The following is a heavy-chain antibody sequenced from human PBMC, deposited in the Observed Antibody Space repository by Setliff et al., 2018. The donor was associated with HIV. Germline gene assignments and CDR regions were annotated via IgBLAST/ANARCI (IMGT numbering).Heavy chain of an antibody. D-gene: IGHD3-22*01. CDR1: GYTFTGYY. V-gene: IGHV1-8*03. Sequence: GASVKVSCKASGYTFTGYYIHWVRRAPGQGLEWMGRIDPKSGNTGYAQKFQGRVTITADESTSTAYMELSSLRSEDMAVYYCARERDSNGYQFDYWGQGTLVTVSS. CDR3: ARERDSNGYQFDY. CDR2: IDPKSGNT. J-gene: IGHJ4*02.